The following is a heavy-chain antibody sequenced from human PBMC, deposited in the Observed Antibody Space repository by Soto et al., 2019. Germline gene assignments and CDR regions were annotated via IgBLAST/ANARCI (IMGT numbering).Heavy chain of an antibody. CDR2: ISDSGGST. V-gene: IGHV3-23*01. J-gene: IGHJ5*02. CDR1: GFTFSSYS. CDR3: SKWSGFGDA. Sequence: GGSLRLSCAASGFTFSSYSMTWVRQAPGKGLEWVSGISDSGGSTWYADSVKGRFTISRDNSKNTLFLQMNSLRAEDTAVYFCSKWSGFGDAWGQGTLVTVSS. D-gene: IGHD3-10*01.